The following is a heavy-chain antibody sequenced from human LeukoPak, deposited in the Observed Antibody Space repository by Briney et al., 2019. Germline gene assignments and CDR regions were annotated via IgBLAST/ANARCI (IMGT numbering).Heavy chain of an antibody. D-gene: IGHD3-3*01. Sequence: SETLSLTCAVYGGSFSGYYWSWIRQPPGKGLEWIGEINHSGSTNYNPSLKSRVTISVDTSKNQFSLKLSSVTAADTAVYYCARRKAGQYDFWSGYYTPSFDYWGQGTLVTVSS. CDR1: GGSFSGYY. CDR3: ARRKAGQYDFWSGYYTPSFDY. J-gene: IGHJ4*02. V-gene: IGHV4-34*01. CDR2: INHSGST.